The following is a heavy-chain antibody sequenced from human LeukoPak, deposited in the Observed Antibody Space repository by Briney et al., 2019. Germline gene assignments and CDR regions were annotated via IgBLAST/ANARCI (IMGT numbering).Heavy chain of an antibody. D-gene: IGHD2-8*01. J-gene: IGHJ6*02. CDR3: EARTNYYYYGMDV. CDR2: INHSGST. CDR1: GGSFSGYY. V-gene: IGHV4-34*01. Sequence: SSETLSLTCAVYGGSFSGYYWSWIRKPPGKGMEWIGEINHSGSTNYNPSLKSRVTISVDTSKNQFSLKLSSVTAADTAVYYCEARTNYYYYGMDVWGQGTTVTVSS.